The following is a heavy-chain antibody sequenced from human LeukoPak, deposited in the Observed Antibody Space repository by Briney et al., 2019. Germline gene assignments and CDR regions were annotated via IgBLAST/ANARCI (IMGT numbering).Heavy chain of an antibody. J-gene: IGHJ4*02. V-gene: IGHV3-23*01. CDR2: IVSSGGST. D-gene: IGHD6-6*01. Sequence: GGSLRLSCAASGFTFSNYAMSWVRQFPGKGLEWVSSIVSSGGSTYSADSVKGRFTISRDNSKNTLYLQMNSLRAEDTALYYCAKDRHPYSTSSDYWGQGTLVTVSS. CDR3: AKDRHPYSTSSDY. CDR1: GFTFSNYA.